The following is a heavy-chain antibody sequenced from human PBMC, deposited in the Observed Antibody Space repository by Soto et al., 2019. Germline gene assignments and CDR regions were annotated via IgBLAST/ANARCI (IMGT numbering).Heavy chain of an antibody. J-gene: IGHJ6*02. CDR3: ARDRLRAVTTARYYGMDV. V-gene: IGHV4-59*01. CDR2: IYYSGST. CDR1: GGSISTYY. Sequence: SETLSLTCTVSGGSISTYYWSCIRQPPWKGLEWIGYIYYSGSTNYNPSLKSRVTISVDTSKNQFSLKLSSVTAADTAVYYCARDRLRAVTTARYYGMDVWGQGTTV. D-gene: IGHD4-17*01.